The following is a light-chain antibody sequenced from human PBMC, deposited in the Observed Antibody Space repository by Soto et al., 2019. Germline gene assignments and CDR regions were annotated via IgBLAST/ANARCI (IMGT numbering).Light chain of an antibody. CDR3: PQYRRSPQT. Sequence: NVFTRWAWTQSWSTGERANLSSRASQSVSSSYLAWYQQIPGQAPRLLIHGASSRATGIPDRISGSGSGTDFTLTISRLDPDDFAVYYCPQYRRSPQTFGQGTKVDI. V-gene: IGKV3-20*01. J-gene: IGKJ1*01. CDR2: GAS. CDR1: QSVSSSY.